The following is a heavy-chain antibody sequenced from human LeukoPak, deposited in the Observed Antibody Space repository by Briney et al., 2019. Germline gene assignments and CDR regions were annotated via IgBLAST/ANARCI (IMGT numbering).Heavy chain of an antibody. CDR2: INPSGGST. CDR1: GYTFTSHY. CDR3: ARDSPIAARPFDY. Sequence: GASVKDSCKASGYTFTSHYMHWVRQAPGQGLEWMGIINPSGGSTSYAQKFQGRVTMTRDMSTSTVYMELSSLRSEDTAVYYCARDSPIAARPFDYWGRGTLVTVSS. J-gene: IGHJ4*02. D-gene: IGHD6-6*01. V-gene: IGHV1-46*01.